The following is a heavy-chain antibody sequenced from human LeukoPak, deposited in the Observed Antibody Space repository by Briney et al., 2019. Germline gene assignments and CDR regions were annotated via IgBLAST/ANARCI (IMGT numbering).Heavy chain of an antibody. CDR1: GDSVSSNSAT. CDR2: TYYRSKWYN. V-gene: IGHV6-1*01. Sequence: SQTLSLTCAISGDSVSSNSATWNWIRQSPSRGLEWLGRTYYRSKWYNEYAPSVKGRIAFNADISKNQFSLQLNSVTPEDTAEYSCARALSRYFDYWGQGTLVAVSS. D-gene: IGHD5/OR15-5a*01. J-gene: IGHJ4*02. CDR3: ARALSRYFDY.